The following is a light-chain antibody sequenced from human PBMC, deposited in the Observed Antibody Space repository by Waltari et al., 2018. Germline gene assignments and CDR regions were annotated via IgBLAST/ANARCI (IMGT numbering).Light chain of an antibody. V-gene: IGLV2-11*01. CDR2: DVY. CDR3: CSYAGSYTYV. Sequence: QSALTQPRSVSGSPGQSVPISSSGLSSNVGTYKYVSWYQQHPGKAPRLIIYDVYKRPSGVPDRFSGSKSGNTASLTISGLQAEDEADYYCCSYAGSYTYVFGSVTEVTVL. J-gene: IGLJ1*01. CDR1: SSNVGTYKY.